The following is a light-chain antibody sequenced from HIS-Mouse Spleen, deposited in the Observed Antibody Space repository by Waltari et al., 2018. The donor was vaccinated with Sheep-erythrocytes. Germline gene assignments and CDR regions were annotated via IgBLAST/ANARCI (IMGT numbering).Light chain of an antibody. V-gene: IGLV2-11*01. CDR1: SSDVGGYHY. CDR2: DVS. J-gene: IGLJ1*01. CDR3: CSYAGSYNHV. Sequence: QSALTQPRPVSGSPGQSVPISCTGTSSDVGGYHYVSCYHQHPGKAPKLMIYDVSKRPSGVPDRFSGSKSGNTASLTISGLQAEDEADYYCCSYAGSYNHVFATGTKVTVL.